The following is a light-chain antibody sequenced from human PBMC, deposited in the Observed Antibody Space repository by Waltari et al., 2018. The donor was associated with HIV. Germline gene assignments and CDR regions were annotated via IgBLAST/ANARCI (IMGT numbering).Light chain of an antibody. CDR2: RDD. J-gene: IGLJ3*02. CDR1: ASNIASNY. V-gene: IGLV1-47*01. CDR3: SAWDDNLSSLV. Sequence: QSVLTQPPSVSGAPGQRVTMSCSGSASNIASNYVYWYQKFPGAAPKLLIFRDDQRHSGVPDRFSGSKSGTSASLAISGLQADDEADYYCSAWDDNLSSLVLGGGTSLTVL.